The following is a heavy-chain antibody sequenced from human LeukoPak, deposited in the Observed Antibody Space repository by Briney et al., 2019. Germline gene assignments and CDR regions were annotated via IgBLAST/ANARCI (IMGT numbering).Heavy chain of an antibody. V-gene: IGHV3-7*01. CDR3: TKRWSVNWFDP. Sequence: GGSLRLSCAASGFTFSDYCMSWVRQAPGKGLEWVANIKEDGSQQYYVDAVKGRFTVSRDNARKSVYLQMNSLRAEDTAVYYCTKRWSVNWFDPWGQGTLVTVSS. J-gene: IGHJ5*02. D-gene: IGHD3-3*01. CDR1: GFTFSDYC. CDR2: IKEDGSQQ.